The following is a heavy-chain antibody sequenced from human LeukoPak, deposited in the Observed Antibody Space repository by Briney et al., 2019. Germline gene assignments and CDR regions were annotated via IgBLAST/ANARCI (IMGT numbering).Heavy chain of an antibody. J-gene: IGHJ4*02. CDR3: ARDDGNYYFDY. CDR1: GGSISSGGYY. Sequence: SQTLSLTCTVSGGSISSGGYYWSWIRQHPGQGLEWIGYIYYSGSTYYNPSLKSRVTISVDTSKNQFSLKLSSVTAAGTAVYYCARDDGNYYFDYWGQGTLVTVSS. CDR2: IYYSGST. V-gene: IGHV4-31*03.